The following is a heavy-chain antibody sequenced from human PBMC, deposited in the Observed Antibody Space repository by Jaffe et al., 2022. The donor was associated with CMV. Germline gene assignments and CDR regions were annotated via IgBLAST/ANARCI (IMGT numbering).Heavy chain of an antibody. CDR1: GYSFTSYW. CDR2: IDPSDSYT. CDR3: ARCRAYYYGSGSYLYYMDV. D-gene: IGHD3-10*01. Sequence: EVQLVQSGAEVKKPGESLRISCKGSGYSFTSYWISWVRQMPGKGLEWMGRIDPSDSYTNYSPSFQGHVTISADKSISTAYLQWSSLKASDTAMYYCARCRAYYYGSGSYLYYMDVWGKGTTVTVSS. J-gene: IGHJ6*03. V-gene: IGHV5-10-1*03.